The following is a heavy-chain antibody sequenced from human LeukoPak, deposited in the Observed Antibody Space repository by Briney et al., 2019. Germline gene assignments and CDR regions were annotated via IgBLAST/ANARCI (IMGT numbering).Heavy chain of an antibody. J-gene: IGHJ5*02. CDR3: ARDLEGYDYGDYLRWFDP. Sequence: SETLSLTCAVSGYSISSGYYWGWIRQPPGKGLEWIGSIYHSGSTYYNPSLKSRVTISVDTSKNQFSLKLSSVTAADTAVYYCARDLEGYDYGDYLRWFDPWSQGTLVTVSS. D-gene: IGHD4-17*01. CDR2: IYHSGST. V-gene: IGHV4-38-2*02. CDR1: GYSISSGYY.